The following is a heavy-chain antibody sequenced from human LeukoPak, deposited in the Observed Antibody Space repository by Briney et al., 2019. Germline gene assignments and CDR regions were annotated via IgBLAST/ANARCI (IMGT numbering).Heavy chain of an antibody. CDR2: ITHSGST. CDR3: ARAGTTYAHNWFDP. Sequence: SETLSLTCAVYGGSFSGYYWSWIRQPPGKGLEWIGEITHSGSTNYNPSLKSRVTISVDTSKNQFSLKLSSMTAADTAVYYCARAGTTYAHNWFDPWGQGTLVTVSS. J-gene: IGHJ5*02. CDR1: GGSFSGYY. D-gene: IGHD1-7*01. V-gene: IGHV4-34*01.